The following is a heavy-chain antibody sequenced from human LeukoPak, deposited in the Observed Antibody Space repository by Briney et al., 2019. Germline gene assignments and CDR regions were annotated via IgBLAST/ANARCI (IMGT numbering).Heavy chain of an antibody. CDR3: TRDAYNFNDFYY. J-gene: IGHJ4*02. CDR2: VSSHGNDG. Sequence: GGSLRLSCAVSEFTFSNYAMHWVRQPPGKGLEWVAVVSSHGNDGYYADSVRGRFTISRDNSKNTLYLQIDSLRLEDTAIYYCTRDAYNFNDFYYWGQGTLVTVSS. D-gene: IGHD5-24*01. V-gene: IGHV3-30*17. CDR1: EFTFSNYA.